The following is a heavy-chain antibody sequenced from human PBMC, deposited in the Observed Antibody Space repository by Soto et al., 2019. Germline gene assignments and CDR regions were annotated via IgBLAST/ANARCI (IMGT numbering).Heavy chain of an antibody. Sequence: QVQLVESGGGLVKPGGSLRLSCAASGFSFSDYYMNWIRQAPGKGLEWLSYISSTATYTNYADSVRGRFTISRDSAKNSLYLDMNGLRAEDTAVCYCARARLVVEGRFDYWGQGTLVTVSS. CDR1: GFSFSDYY. J-gene: IGHJ4*02. CDR2: ISSTATYT. D-gene: IGHD3-22*01. V-gene: IGHV3-11*06. CDR3: ARARLVVEGRFDY.